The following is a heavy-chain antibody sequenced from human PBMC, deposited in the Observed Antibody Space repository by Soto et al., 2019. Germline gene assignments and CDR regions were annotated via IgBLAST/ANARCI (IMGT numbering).Heavy chain of an antibody. Sequence: SETLSLTCTVSGDSISTTTYYWAWIRQPPGKGLEWIGSIIYTGSTYYNPSLQSRVTISVDTSRNQFSLRAEDTAVYYCAKDPHYDSSGYYLSLDYWGQGTLVTVSS. V-gene: IGHV4-39*02. D-gene: IGHD3-22*01. CDR1: GDSISTTTYY. CDR2: IIYTGST. CDR3: AKDPHYDSSGYYLSLDY. J-gene: IGHJ4*02.